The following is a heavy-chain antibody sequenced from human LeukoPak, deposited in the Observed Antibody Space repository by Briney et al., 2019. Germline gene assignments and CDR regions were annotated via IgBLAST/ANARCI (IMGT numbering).Heavy chain of an antibody. V-gene: IGHV3-23*01. CDR1: GFTFSSYA. Sequence: GGSLRLSCAASGFTFSSYAMSWVRQAPGKGLEWVSAISGSGGSTYYADSVKGRFTISRDNSKNTLYLQMNSLRAEDTAVYYCARGMYYYGSGSTGNWFDPWGQGTLVTVSS. CDR3: ARGMYYYGSGSTGNWFDP. D-gene: IGHD3-10*01. CDR2: ISGSGGST. J-gene: IGHJ5*02.